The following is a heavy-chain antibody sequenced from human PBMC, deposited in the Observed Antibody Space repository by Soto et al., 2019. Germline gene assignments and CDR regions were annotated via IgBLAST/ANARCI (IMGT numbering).Heavy chain of an antibody. J-gene: IGHJ6*02. CDR2: IKQDGSEK. D-gene: IGHD2-2*02. V-gene: IGHV3-7*01. CDR3: ARDPNIVLVPAAIRSYYYYYRMDV. Sequence: GGSLRLSCAASGFTFSSYWMSWVRQAPGKGLEWVANIKQDGSEKYYVDSVKGRFTISRDNAKNSLYLQMNSLRAEDTAVYYCARDPNIVLVPAAIRSYYYYYRMDVWGQGTTVTVSS. CDR1: GFTFSSYW.